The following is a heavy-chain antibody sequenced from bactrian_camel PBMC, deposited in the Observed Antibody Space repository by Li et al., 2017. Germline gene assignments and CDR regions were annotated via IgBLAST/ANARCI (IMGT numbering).Heavy chain of an antibody. V-gene: IGHV3S6*01. D-gene: IGHD1*01. J-gene: IGHJ4*01. CDR1: GYTYDRYC. CDR2: ITEDGDT. Sequence: VQLVESGGGSVQAGGSLKISCAVSGYTYDRYCMAWFRQVPGHEHEGVAGITEDGDTGYADSVKGRFTISKDNAKNTLFLEMSNLQPEDTALYQCAARLGTCDTSYFRGMRSRDFFNWGQGTQVTVS. CDR3: AARLGTCDTSYFRGMRSRDFFN.